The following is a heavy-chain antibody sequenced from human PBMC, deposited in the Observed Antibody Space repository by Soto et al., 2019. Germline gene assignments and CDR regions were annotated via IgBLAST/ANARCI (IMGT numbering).Heavy chain of an antibody. Sequence: SETLSLTCTVSGGSLSSFYWSWIRQPPGKGLEWIGYIYYSGSTNYNPSLKSRVTISLDTSKNQVSLKLSSVTAADTAVYYCARDTGATTDYWGQGTLVTVSS. D-gene: IGHD1-26*01. CDR2: IYYSGST. CDR3: ARDTGATTDY. J-gene: IGHJ4*02. CDR1: GGSLSSFY. V-gene: IGHV4-59*01.